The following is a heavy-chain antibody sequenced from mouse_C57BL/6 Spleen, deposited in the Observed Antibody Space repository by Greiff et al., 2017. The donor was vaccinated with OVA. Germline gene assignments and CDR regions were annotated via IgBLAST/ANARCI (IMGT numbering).Heavy chain of an antibody. CDR1: GYTFTSYW. V-gene: IGHV1-7*01. D-gene: IGHD2-4*01. CDR3: ARKDYDYDEGFAY. J-gene: IGHJ3*01. Sequence: QVQLKESGAELAKPGASVKLSCKASGYTFTSYWMHWVKQRPGQGLEWIGYINPSSGYTKYNQKFKDKATLTADKSSSTAYMQLSSLTYEDSAVYYCARKDYDYDEGFAYGGQGTLVTVSA. CDR2: INPSSGYT.